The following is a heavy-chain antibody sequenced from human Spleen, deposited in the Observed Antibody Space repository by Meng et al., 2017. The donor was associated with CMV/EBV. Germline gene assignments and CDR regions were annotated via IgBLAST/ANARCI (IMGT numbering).Heavy chain of an antibody. CDR1: GFTFTAYN. CDR2: IGTAGDT. CDR3: ARGDSSTWEIYGMDV. V-gene: IGHV3-13*01. J-gene: IGHJ6*02. Sequence: GGSLRLSCAASGFTFTAYNMNWVRQTAGQGLEWVSAIGTAGDTYYAGSVKGRFTISRENAKNSLYLQMNSLRAGDTAVYYCARGDSSTWEIYGMDVWGQGTTVTVSS. D-gene: IGHD6-13*01.